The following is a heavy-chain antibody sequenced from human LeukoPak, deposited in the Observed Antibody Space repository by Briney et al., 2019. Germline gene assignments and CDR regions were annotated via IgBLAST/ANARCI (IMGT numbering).Heavy chain of an antibody. CDR2: IRYDGSNK. CDR1: GFTFSSYW. D-gene: IGHD1-26*01. V-gene: IGHV3-30*02. CDR3: AKGVGARMGGYFQH. J-gene: IGHJ1*01. Sequence: PGGSLRLSCAASGFTFSSYWMHWVRQAPGKGLEWVAFIRYDGSNKYYADSVKGRFTISRDNSKNTLYLQMNSLRAEDTAVYYCAKGVGARMGGYFQHWGQGTLVTVSS.